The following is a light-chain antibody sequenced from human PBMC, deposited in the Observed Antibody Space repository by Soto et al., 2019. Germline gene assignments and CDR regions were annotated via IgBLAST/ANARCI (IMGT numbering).Light chain of an antibody. Sequence: DIQMTQSPSSLSASVGDRVTITCRASQDVKNYLAWYQQKPGKVPKLLIYAASTLPSGVPSRFSGSGSGTVFTLTINSLQPEDVGSYYCQKHNSVPLTFGGGTKVEIK. CDR3: QKHNSVPLT. CDR1: QDVKNY. J-gene: IGKJ4*01. V-gene: IGKV1-27*01. CDR2: AAS.